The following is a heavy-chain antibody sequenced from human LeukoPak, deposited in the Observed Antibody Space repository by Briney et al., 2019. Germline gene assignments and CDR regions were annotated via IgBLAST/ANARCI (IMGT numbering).Heavy chain of an antibody. CDR3: ARGRYYYDFWSGYYTALDY. J-gene: IGHJ4*02. CDR1: GYSISSGYY. D-gene: IGHD3-3*01. CDR2: IYHSGST. V-gene: IGHV4-38-2*02. Sequence: PSETLSLTCTVSGYSISSGYYWGWIRQPPGKGLEWIGSIYHSGSTYYNPSLKSRVTISVDTSKNQFPLKLSSVTAADTAVYYCARGRYYYDFWSGYYTALDYWGQGTLVTVSS.